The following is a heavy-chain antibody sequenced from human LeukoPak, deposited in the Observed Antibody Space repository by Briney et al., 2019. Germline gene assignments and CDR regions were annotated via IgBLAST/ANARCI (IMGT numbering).Heavy chain of an antibody. CDR2: INHSGST. CDR3: ARRYIVVVPAASPYYFDY. Sequence: SETLSLTCTVSGGSISSYYWSWIRQPPGKGLEWIGEINHSGSTNYNPSLKSRVTISVDTSKNQFSLKLSSVTAADTAVYYCARRYIVVVPAASPYYFDYWGQGTLVTVSS. V-gene: IGHV4-34*01. D-gene: IGHD2-2*01. J-gene: IGHJ4*02. CDR1: GGSISSYY.